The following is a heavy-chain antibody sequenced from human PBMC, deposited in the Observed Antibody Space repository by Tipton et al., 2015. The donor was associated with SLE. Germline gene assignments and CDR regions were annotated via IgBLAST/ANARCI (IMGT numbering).Heavy chain of an antibody. Sequence: SLRLSCAGSGFTFSTYAMNWVRQAPDKGLEWVSYISSRSTAIYYADSVKGRFTISRDNGGNSLYLQMNSLRAEDTAGYYCAILVSTTTSFDFWGQGTLVTVSS. D-gene: IGHD1-26*01. V-gene: IGHV3-48*01. CDR3: AILVSTTTSFDF. J-gene: IGHJ4*02. CDR2: ISSRSTAI. CDR1: GFTFSTYA.